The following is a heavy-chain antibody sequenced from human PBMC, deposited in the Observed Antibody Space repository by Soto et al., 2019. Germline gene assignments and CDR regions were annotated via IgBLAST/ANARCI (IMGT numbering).Heavy chain of an antibody. J-gene: IGHJ4*02. V-gene: IGHV1-8*01. D-gene: IGHD3-3*01. CDR3: ARGPDFWSGYYEYYFDH. CDR2: MNPSSGNT. Sequence: ASVKVSCKASGYTFTSYDINWVRQATGQGLEWMGWMNPSSGNTGYAQKFQGRVTMTRNTSISTAYMELSSLRSEDTAVYYCARGPDFWSGYYEYYFDHWGQGTLVTVSS. CDR1: GYTFTSYD.